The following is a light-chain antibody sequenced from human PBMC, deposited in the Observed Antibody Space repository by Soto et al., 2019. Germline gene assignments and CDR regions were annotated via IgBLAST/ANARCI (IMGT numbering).Light chain of an antibody. CDR3: SSYTSSSTWV. Sequence: QSALTQPASVSGSPGQSITISCTGTSSDVGGYNYVSWYQQHPGKAPKLMIYEVSNRPSGVSNRFSGSKSGNTASLTVFGLQAEDAADYYCSSYTSSSTWVFGGGTNLTVL. J-gene: IGLJ3*02. CDR1: SSDVGGYNY. V-gene: IGLV2-14*01. CDR2: EVS.